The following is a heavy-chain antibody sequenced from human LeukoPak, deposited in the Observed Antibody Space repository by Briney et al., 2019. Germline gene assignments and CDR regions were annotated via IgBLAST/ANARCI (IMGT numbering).Heavy chain of an antibody. V-gene: IGHV3-53*01. CDR1: GFTVSTNY. J-gene: IGHJ4*02. D-gene: IGHD2-21*02. Sequence: GGSLRLSCAASGFTVSTNYMTWVRQAPGKGLEWVSVIYSAGSTFYADSVKGRFTISRDNSKNTLYLQMNSLRAEDTAVYYCARPTVKGYWGQGSLVTVS. CDR3: ARPTVKGY. CDR2: IYSAGST.